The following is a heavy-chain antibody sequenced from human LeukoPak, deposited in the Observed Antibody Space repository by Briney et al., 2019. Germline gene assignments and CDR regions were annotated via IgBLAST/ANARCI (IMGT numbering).Heavy chain of an antibody. CDR2: IYYSGST. CDR3: ARRYVGSEVYYFDY. CDR1: GGPISSYY. J-gene: IGHJ4*02. V-gene: IGHV4-59*08. Sequence: SETLSLTCTVSGGPISSYYWSWIRQPPGKGLEWIGYIYYSGSTNYNPSLKSRVTISVDTSKNQFSLKLSSVTAADTAVYYCARRYVGSEVYYFDYWGQGTLVTVSS. D-gene: IGHD4-23*01.